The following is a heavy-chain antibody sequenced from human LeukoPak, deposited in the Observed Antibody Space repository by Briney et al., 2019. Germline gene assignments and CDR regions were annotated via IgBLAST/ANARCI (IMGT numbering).Heavy chain of an antibody. J-gene: IGHJ6*02. D-gene: IGHD4/OR15-4a*01. CDR1: GGTFSNYA. CDR2: IIPILGIT. Sequence: GASVKVSCKTSGGTFSNYAVNWVRQAPGQGLEWMGRIIPILGITNYAQNFQGKVTITADKSTSTAYMELKSLNSNDTAVYYCAKGVHTHGNNYQYSMDVWGQGTSVTVSS. CDR3: AKGVHTHGNNYQYSMDV. V-gene: IGHV1-69*04.